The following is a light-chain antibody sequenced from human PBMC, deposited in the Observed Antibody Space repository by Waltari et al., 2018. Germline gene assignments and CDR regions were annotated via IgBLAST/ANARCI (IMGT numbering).Light chain of an antibody. V-gene: IGKV3-20*01. CDR2: GTS. CDR3: LQYHISPLT. CDR1: QSITTNS. Sequence: EVVLTQSPGTLSLSLGERATLSCRASQSITTNSLAWYQQKPCQAPRFLIYGTSSRATGIPDRFTGSGSGTAFTLTISRLEPGDFAVYYCLQYHISPLTFGGGTKVEIK. J-gene: IGKJ4*01.